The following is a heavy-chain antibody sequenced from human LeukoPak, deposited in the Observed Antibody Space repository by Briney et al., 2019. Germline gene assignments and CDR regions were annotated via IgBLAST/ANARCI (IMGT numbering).Heavy chain of an antibody. D-gene: IGHD6-19*01. CDR1: GFTFSSYA. J-gene: IGHJ4*02. V-gene: IGHV3-23*01. CDR2: ISGSGGTT. Sequence: GGSLRLSCAASGFTFSSYAMSWVRQAPGKGLEWVSAISGSGGTTYYADSVKGRFTISRDNSKNTLYLQMNSLRAEDTAVYYCAKDSIPRIAVAGNFDYWGQGTLVTVSS. CDR3: AKDSIPRIAVAGNFDY.